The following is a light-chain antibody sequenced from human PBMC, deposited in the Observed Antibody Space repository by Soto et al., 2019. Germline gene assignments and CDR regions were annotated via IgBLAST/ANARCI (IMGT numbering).Light chain of an antibody. CDR2: KAS. J-gene: IGKJ1*01. V-gene: IGKV1-5*03. Sequence: DIQMTQSPSTLSGSVGDRVTITCRASQTISSWLAWYQQKPGKAPKLLIYKASTLKSGVPSRFSGSGSGTELTLNISSLQPDDFATYYCQHYNSYSAAFGQGTKVELK. CDR1: QTISSW. CDR3: QHYNSYSAA.